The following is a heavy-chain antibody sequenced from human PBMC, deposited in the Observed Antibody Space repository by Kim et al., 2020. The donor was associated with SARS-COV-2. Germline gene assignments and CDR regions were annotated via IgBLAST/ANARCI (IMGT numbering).Heavy chain of an antibody. CDR2: ISIGHDDT. Sequence: ASVKVSCKASGYTFINYVMHWVRQAPGQRLEWMGLISIGHDDTKYSQKFRGRVTITRDTTASTAYMELSSLRSEDTAVYYCARGSCWAFEYWGHVTLV. CDR1: GYTFINYV. V-gene: IGHV1-3*04. D-gene: IGHD6-19*01. J-gene: IGHJ4*01. CDR3: ARGSCWAFEY.